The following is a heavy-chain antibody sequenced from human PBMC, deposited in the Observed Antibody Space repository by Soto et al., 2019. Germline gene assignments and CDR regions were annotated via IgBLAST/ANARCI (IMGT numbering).Heavy chain of an antibody. CDR3: GKILVGATGHTDADS. CDR1: GGSVYSNGHY. V-gene: IGHV4-39*01. D-gene: IGHD2-15*01. CDR2: IDNNGVT. J-gene: IGHJ4*02. Sequence: KTSETLSLTCIVSGGSVYSNGHYWGWIRQPPGKGLEWIGSIDNNGVTNYNSSLKSRVTISRDTSKNQFSLRLTSVTAADTAVYYCGKILVGATGHTDADSWGPGTLFTVSS.